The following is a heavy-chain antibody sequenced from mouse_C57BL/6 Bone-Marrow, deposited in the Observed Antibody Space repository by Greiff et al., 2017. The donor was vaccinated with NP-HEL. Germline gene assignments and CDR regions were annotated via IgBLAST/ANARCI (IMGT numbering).Heavy chain of an antibody. CDR3: AKDYDYGLFAY. D-gene: IGHD2-4*01. CDR2: IYPGDGDT. J-gene: IGHJ3*01. V-gene: IGHV1-82*01. Sequence: QVQLQQSGPELVKPGASVKISCKASGYAFSSSWMNWVKQRPGKGLEWIGRIYPGDGDTNYNGKFKGKATLTADKSSSTAYMQLSSLTSEDSAVYFCAKDYDYGLFAYWGQGTLVTVSA. CDR1: GYAFSSSW.